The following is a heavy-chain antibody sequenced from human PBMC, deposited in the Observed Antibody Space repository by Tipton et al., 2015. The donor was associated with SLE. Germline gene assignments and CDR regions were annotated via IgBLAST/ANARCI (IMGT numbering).Heavy chain of an antibody. V-gene: IGHV4-59*12. D-gene: IGHD7-27*01. CDR3: AIAMGIGFDI. CDR1: GGSISSYY. J-gene: IGHJ3*02. CDR2: IYYSGST. Sequence: TLSLTCTVSGGSISSYYWSWIRQPPGKGLEWIGYIYYSGSTNYNPSLKSRVTISVDTSKNQFSLKLSSVTAADTAVYYCAIAMGIGFDIWGQGTMVTVSS.